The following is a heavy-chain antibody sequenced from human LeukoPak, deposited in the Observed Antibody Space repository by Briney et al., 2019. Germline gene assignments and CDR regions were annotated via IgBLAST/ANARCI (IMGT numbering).Heavy chain of an antibody. CDR1: GFNFITYT. D-gene: IGHD2-21*01. CDR2: IDSSGSHI. V-gene: IGHV3-21*01. CDR3: TREIPQGGLDV. Sequence: PGGSLRLSCVVSGFNFITYTMNWVRQAPGKGLEWVSGIDSSGSHIYYANSVKGRFTISRENAKNSLYLQMNSLKAEDTALYYCTREIPQGGLDVWGQGTTVTVSS. J-gene: IGHJ6*02.